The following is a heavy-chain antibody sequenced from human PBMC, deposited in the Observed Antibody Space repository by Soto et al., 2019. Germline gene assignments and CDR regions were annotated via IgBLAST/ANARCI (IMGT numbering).Heavy chain of an antibody. D-gene: IGHD1-26*01. V-gene: IGHV1-69*13. CDR1: GGTFSSYA. J-gene: IGHJ5*02. CDR2: IIPIFGTA. Sequence: ASVKVSCKASGGTFSSYAISWVRQAPGQGLEWMGVIIPIFGTANYAQKFQGRVTITADESTSTAYMEMSSLRSEDTAVYYCARSLRIPGSYASWFDPWGQGTMVTVSS. CDR3: ARSLRIPGSYASWFDP.